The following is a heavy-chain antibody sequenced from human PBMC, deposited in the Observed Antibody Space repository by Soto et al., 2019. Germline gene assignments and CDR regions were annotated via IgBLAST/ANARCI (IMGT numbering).Heavy chain of an antibody. CDR1: GYSFPNYG. CDR2: ISPYNGNT. J-gene: IGHJ4*02. V-gene: IGHV1-18*01. Sequence: QVQLVQSGAEAKKPGASVKVSCKASGYSFPNYGISWVRQAPGQGLEWMGWISPYNGNTKYAQKYQGRVTVTTDTSTRTAYMELRSLRSDDTAVYYCARDPDFWGQGTLLTVSP. CDR3: ARDPDF.